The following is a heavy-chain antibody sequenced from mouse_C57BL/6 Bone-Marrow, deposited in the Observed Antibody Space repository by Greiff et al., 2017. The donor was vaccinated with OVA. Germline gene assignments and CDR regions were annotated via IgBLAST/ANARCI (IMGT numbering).Heavy chain of an antibody. CDR2: IDPSDSYT. J-gene: IGHJ2*01. Sequence: VQLQQPGAELVKPGASVKLSCKASGYTFTSYWMQWVKQRPGQGLEWIGAIDPSDSYTNYNQKLKGKATLTVDTSSSTACRQLSSLTSEDSAVYYCASSCYYFDYWGQGTTLTVSS. V-gene: IGHV1-50*01. CDR1: GYTFTSYW. CDR3: ASSCYYFDY.